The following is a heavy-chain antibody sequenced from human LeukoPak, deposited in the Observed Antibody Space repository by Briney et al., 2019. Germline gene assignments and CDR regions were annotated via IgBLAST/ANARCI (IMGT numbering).Heavy chain of an antibody. J-gene: IGHJ5*02. CDR3: ARGGSGGKDWFDP. Sequence: ASAKVSCKASGYTFTSYYMHWVRQAPGQGLEWMGIITPSGGSTSYAQKFRGRVTMTTDTSTSTVYMELSSLRSEDTAVYYCARGGSGGKDWFDPWGQGTLVTVSS. D-gene: IGHD5-12*01. V-gene: IGHV1-46*01. CDR1: GYTFTSYY. CDR2: ITPSGGST.